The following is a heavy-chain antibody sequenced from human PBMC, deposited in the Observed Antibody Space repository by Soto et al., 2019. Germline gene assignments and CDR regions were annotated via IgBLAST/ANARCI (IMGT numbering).Heavy chain of an antibody. Sequence: SETLSLTCTVSGGSISSYYWSWIRQPPGKGLEWIGYIYYSGSTNYNPSLKSRVTISVDTSKNQFSLKLSSVTAADTAVYYCARDSPNDYGDYAAFDIWGQGTMVTVSS. J-gene: IGHJ3*02. CDR3: ARDSPNDYGDYAAFDI. D-gene: IGHD4-17*01. CDR1: GGSISSYY. V-gene: IGHV4-59*01. CDR2: IYYSGST.